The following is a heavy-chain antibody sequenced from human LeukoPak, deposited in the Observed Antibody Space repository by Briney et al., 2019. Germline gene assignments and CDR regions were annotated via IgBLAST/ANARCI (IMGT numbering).Heavy chain of an antibody. CDR1: GFTFSTYA. J-gene: IGHJ2*01. CDR3: AREERDGYNYYWYFDL. D-gene: IGHD5-24*01. CDR2: ISGSGGST. Sequence: GGTLRLSCAASGFTFSTYAMSWVRQAPGKGLEWVSGISGSGGSTFYADSVKGRFTISRDNSKNTLYLQMNSLRAEDTAVYYCAREERDGYNYYWYFDLWGRGTLVTVSS. V-gene: IGHV3-23*01.